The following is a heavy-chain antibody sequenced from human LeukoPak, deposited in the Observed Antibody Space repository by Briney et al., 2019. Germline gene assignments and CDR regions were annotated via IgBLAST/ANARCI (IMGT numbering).Heavy chain of an antibody. CDR3: AREITMVRGVIGY. CDR2: IKQDGSEK. V-gene: IGHV3-7*01. D-gene: IGHD3-10*01. J-gene: IGHJ4*02. CDR1: GFTFSSSY. Sequence: PGGSLRLSCAVSGFTFSSSYMNWVRQAPGKGLEWVANIKQDGSEKYYVDSVKGRFTISRDNAKNSLYLQMNSLRAEDTAVYYCAREITMVRGVIGYWGQGTLVTVSS.